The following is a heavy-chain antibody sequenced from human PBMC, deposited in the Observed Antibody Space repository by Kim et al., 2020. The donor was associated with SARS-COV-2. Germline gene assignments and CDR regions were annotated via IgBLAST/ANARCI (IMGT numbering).Heavy chain of an antibody. V-gene: IGHV1-69*13. CDR3: ARDLYSSGWYDYGMDV. J-gene: IGHJ6*02. D-gene: IGHD6-19*01. CDR1: GGTFSSYA. CDR2: IIPIFGTA. Sequence: SVKVSCKASGGTFSSYAISWVRQAPGQGLEWMGGIIPIFGTANYAQKFQGRVTITADESTSTAYMELSSLRSEDTAVYYCARDLYSSGWYDYGMDVWGQGTTVTVSS.